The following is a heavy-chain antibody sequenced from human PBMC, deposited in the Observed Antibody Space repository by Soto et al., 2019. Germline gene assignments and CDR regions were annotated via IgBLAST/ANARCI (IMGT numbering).Heavy chain of an antibody. CDR3: ARAAGLLRGIDV. Sequence: QVQLVQSGAEVKKPGASVKVSCKASGYTFTSYAMHWVRQAPGQRLDWMGWINAGNGNTKYSQTFKGRVTITRDTSASTAYMELSSLSSDDTAVYYCARAAGLLRGIDVWGQGTTVTVSS. CDR1: GYTFTSYA. J-gene: IGHJ6*02. V-gene: IGHV1-3*01. D-gene: IGHD3-10*01. CDR2: INAGNGNT.